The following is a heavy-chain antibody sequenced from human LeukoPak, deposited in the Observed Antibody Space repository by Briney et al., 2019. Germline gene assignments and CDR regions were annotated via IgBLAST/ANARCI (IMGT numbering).Heavy chain of an antibody. CDR3: VRDFRSADY. V-gene: IGHV3-74*01. CDR2: ICPDGPVT. CDR1: GFTFSIYC. Sequence: GGSLRPSCAASGFTFSIYCMHWVRQAPGKGPMWVSRICPDGPVTNYADSVKARSSISRDNARNTVYLQMNSLRAEDTAIYYCVRDFRSADYWGQGTLVTVSS. J-gene: IGHJ4*02.